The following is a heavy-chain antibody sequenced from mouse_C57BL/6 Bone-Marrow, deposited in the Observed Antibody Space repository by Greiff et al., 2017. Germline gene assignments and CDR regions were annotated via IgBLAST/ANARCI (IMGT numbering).Heavy chain of an antibody. Sequence: VQGVESGAELARPGASVKLSCKASGYTFTSYGISWVKQRTGQGLEWIGEIYPRSGNTYYNEKFKGKATLTADKSSSTAYMELRSLTSEDAAVYFCARWLTGAMDYWGQGTSVTVSS. J-gene: IGHJ4*01. V-gene: IGHV1-81*01. CDR3: ARWLTGAMDY. CDR1: GYTFTSYG. CDR2: IYPRSGNT. D-gene: IGHD2-3*01.